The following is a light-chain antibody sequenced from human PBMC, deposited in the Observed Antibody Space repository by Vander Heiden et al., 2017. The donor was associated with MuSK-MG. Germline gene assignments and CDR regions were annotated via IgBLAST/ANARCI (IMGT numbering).Light chain of an antibody. CDR1: QSVSSN. CDR3: QQSYNSPPNT. J-gene: IGKJ5*01. CDR2: GAS. V-gene: IGKV3-15*01. Sequence: IVMPQSPATLSVSPGERVTLSCRASQSVSSNLDWYQQKPGQAPRLLIYGASTMATGIPAKFSGSGSGTDFTLTISSLQSEDFAIYYCQQSYNSPPNTFGQGTQLEIK.